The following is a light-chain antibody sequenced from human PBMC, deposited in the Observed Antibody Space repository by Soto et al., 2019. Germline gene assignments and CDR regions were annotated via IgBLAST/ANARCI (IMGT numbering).Light chain of an antibody. V-gene: IGKV3D-20*02. CDR1: QTFTSGH. Sequence: IVLSQSPGTLSVSPGERVTLSCRGSQTFTSGHLAWYQQRPGQAPRLLIYETSTRAAGIPDRFSASASGTDFTLTVSRLEPEDFAVYYCQQRSNWPPITFGQGTRLEIK. CDR3: QQRSNWPPIT. J-gene: IGKJ5*01. CDR2: ETS.